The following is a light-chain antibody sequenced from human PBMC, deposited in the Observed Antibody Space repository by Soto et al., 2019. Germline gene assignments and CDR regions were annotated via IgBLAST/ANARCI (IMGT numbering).Light chain of an antibody. Sequence: ELVLTQSPGTLSLSPGARATLSCRSSQSVNSNYLAWYQQKPGQAPRLLIYAASSRAAGFPDRFSVIMSETDGTITISRLEPEDGEVYDGQQSGSSPITFGQGTRLEIK. J-gene: IGKJ5*01. CDR1: QSVNSNY. CDR3: QQSGSSPIT. V-gene: IGKV3-20*01. CDR2: AAS.